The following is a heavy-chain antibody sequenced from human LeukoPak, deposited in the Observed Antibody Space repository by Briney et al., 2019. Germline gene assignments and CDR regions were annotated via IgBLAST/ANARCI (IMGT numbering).Heavy chain of an antibody. CDR3: ARTGLGLYSFDY. CDR1: DFSFITYA. V-gene: IGHV3-23*01. D-gene: IGHD3/OR15-3a*01. J-gene: IGHJ4*02. Sequence: GGSLRLSCAASDFSFITYAMSWVRQAPGKGLEWVSTISGVGDVTYYADSVKGRFTISRDNSKNTLDLQMNSLRLEDTAVYYCARTGLGLYSFDYWGQGTLVTVSS. CDR2: ISGVGDVT.